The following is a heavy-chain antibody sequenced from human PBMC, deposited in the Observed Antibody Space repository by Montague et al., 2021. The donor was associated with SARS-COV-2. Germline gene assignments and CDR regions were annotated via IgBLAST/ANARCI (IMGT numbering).Heavy chain of an antibody. D-gene: IGHD1-14*01. J-gene: IGHJ3*02. V-gene: IGHV4-4*07. CDR3: ARGSFGMGAFDI. Sequence: SETLSLTCTVSGGSISSYYWSWIRQPAGKGLEWIGLIYTSGRTNYNPSLKSRVTMSLDTSKNQFSLKLRSVTAADTAVYYCARGSFGMGAFDIWGQGTMVTVSS. CDR2: IYTSGRT. CDR1: GGSISSYY.